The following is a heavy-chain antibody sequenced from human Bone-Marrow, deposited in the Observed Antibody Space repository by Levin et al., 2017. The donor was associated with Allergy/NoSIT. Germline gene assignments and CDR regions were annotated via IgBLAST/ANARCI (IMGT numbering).Heavy chain of an antibody. CDR2: INHSGST. CDR3: ARGRIPRWWSSGHYYGMDV. V-gene: IGHV4-34*01. Sequence: SETLSLTCAVYGGSFSGYYWSWIRQPPGKGLEWIGEINHSGSTNYNPSLKSRVTISVDTSKNQFSLKLSSVTAADTAVYYCARGRIPRWWSSGHYYGMDVWGQGTTVTVSS. J-gene: IGHJ6*02. D-gene: IGHD3-22*01. CDR1: GGSFSGYY.